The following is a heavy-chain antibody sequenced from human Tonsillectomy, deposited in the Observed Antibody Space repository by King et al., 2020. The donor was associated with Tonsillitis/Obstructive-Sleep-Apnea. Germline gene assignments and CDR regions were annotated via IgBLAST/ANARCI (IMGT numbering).Heavy chain of an antibody. CDR3: ASGYCSGGSCPHYYYMDV. D-gene: IGHD2-15*01. J-gene: IGHJ6*03. CDR1: GFTGSNKY. CDR2: LNSAGST. Sequence: VQLVESGGGLIQPGGSLRLSCEASGFTGSNKYISLCRQAAVKWLEGFTALNSAGSTYSADSVKGRFTISRDNSKNTVYLQMNSLGAEDAAVYYCASGYCSGGSCPHYYYMDVWGKGTTVTVS. V-gene: IGHV3-53*01.